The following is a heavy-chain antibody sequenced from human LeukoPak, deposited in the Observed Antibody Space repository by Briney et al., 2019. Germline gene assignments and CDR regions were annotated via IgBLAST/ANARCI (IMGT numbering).Heavy chain of an antibody. Sequence: PSETLSLTCAVYGGSFSGYYWSWIRQPPGKGLEWIGSTFYSGSTYYNPSLKSRVTISVDTSKNQFSLKLSSVTAADTAVYYCARHSPVGIFYFDYWGQGTLVTVSS. V-gene: IGHV4-34*12. CDR1: GGSFSGYY. J-gene: IGHJ4*02. CDR3: ARHSPVGIFYFDY. D-gene: IGHD1-26*01. CDR2: TFYSGST.